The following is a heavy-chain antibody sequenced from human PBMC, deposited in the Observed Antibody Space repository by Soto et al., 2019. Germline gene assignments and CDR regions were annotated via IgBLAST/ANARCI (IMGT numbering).Heavy chain of an antibody. V-gene: IGHV4-59*01. J-gene: IGHJ5*01. CDR2: ISYSGST. CDR1: GGSISSNV. Sequence: PSETLSLTCTVSGGSISSNVWSWIRQPPGKGLEWIAYISYSGSTRYNPSLKSRVTISLDTSKNQFSLKLSSVTAADTAVYYCARVRDCSGGTCYSWWFDLWGQGTLVTVSS. CDR3: ARVRDCSGGTCYSWWFDL. D-gene: IGHD2-15*01.